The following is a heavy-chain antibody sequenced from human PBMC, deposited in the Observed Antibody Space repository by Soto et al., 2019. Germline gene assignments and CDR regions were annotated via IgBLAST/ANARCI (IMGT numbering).Heavy chain of an antibody. V-gene: IGHV1-69*06. CDR1: GGTFSSYA. CDR2: IIPIFGTA. CDR3: ASHYYGSGSYRPPYYYGMDV. Sequence: SVKVSCKASGGTFSSYAISWVRQAPGQGLEWMGGIIPIFGTANYAQKFQGRVTITADKSTSTAYMELSSLRSEDTAVYYCASHYYGSGSYRPPYYYGMDVWGQGTTVTVSS. J-gene: IGHJ6*02. D-gene: IGHD3-10*01.